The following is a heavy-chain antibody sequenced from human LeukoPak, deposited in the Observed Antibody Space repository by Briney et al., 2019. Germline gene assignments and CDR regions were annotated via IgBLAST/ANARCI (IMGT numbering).Heavy chain of an antibody. V-gene: IGHV4-39*01. CDR3: ARVRGPDSSGYFDY. Sequence: SETLSLTCTVSGGSISSSSYYWGWIRQPPGKGLEWIGSTYYSGSTYYNPSLKSRVTISVDTSKNQFSLKLSSVTAADTAVYYCARVRGPDSSGYFDYWGQGTLVTVSS. CDR2: TYYSGST. D-gene: IGHD3-22*01. J-gene: IGHJ4*02. CDR1: GGSISSSSYY.